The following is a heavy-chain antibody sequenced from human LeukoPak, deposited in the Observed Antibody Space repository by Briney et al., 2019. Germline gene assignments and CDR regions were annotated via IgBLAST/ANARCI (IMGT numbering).Heavy chain of an antibody. D-gene: IGHD1-7*01. Sequence: SETLSLXCTVSGGSISSYYWSWIRQPAGKDLEWIGRIYTSGITNYNPSLQSRVTMSVDTSKNQFSLKLNSVTAADTAVYYCARGRDWNYLFFDYWGQGTLVTVSS. CDR3: ARGRDWNYLFFDY. J-gene: IGHJ4*02. CDR2: IYTSGIT. V-gene: IGHV4-4*07. CDR1: GGSISSYY.